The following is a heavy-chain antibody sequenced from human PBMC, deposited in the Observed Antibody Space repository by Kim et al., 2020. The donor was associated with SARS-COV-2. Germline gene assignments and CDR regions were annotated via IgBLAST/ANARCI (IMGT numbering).Heavy chain of an antibody. D-gene: IGHD1-26*01. CDR2: IKRKTDGGTT. V-gene: IGHV3-15*01. Sequence: GGSLRLSCAASGFTFNNAWMSWVRQAPGKGLEWVGRIKRKTDGGTTDHAAPVKCRITNSRDDSKNTLHMHMNSGKTEDTAEFYCTTVYREGPTTFFIWGRGTLVTVSS. CDR3: TTVYREGPTTFFI. CDR1: GFTFNNAW. J-gene: IGHJ4*02.